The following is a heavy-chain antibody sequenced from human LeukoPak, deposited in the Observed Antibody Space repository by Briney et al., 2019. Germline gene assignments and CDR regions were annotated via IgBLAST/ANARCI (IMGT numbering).Heavy chain of an antibody. CDR1: GFTFSSYG. D-gene: IGHD3-10*01. V-gene: IGHV3-30*03. Sequence: PGGSLRLSCAASGFTFSSYGMHWVRQAPGKGLEWVAVISYDGSNKYYADSVKGRFTISRDNSKNTLYLQMNSLRAEDTAVYLCARDASSGSLHFDYWGQGTPVTVSS. CDR2: ISYDGSNK. J-gene: IGHJ4*02. CDR3: ARDASSGSLHFDY.